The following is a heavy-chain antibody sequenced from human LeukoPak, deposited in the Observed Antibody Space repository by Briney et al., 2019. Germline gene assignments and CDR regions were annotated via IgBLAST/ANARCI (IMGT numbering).Heavy chain of an antibody. J-gene: IGHJ5*02. CDR3: VRGGASDGENWFDT. V-gene: IGHV3-21*06. CDR1: GFTFSSYS. CDR2: ISSSSSYI. Sequence: GGSLRLSCAASGFTFSSYSMNWVRQAPGKGLEWVSSISSSSSYIYYADSVKGRFTISRDNAKNSLYLQMNSLRVEDTGVYYCVRGGASDGENWFDTWGQGTLVTVSS. D-gene: IGHD3-10*01.